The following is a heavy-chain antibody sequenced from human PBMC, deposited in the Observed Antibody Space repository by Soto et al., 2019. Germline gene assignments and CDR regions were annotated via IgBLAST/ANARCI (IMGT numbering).Heavy chain of an antibody. D-gene: IGHD6-19*01. J-gene: IGHJ3*02. CDR3: AAEYSSGRNHDAFDI. CDR1: GFTVSSNY. Sequence: GESLKISCAASGFTVSSNYMSWVRQAPGKGLEWVSVIYSGGSTYYADSVKGRFTISRDNSKNTLYLQMNSLRAEDTAVYYCAAEYSSGRNHDAFDIWGQGTMVTVSS. V-gene: IGHV3-66*01. CDR2: IYSGGST.